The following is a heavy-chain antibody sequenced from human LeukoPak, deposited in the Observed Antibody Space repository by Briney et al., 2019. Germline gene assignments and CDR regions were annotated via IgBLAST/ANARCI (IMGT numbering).Heavy chain of an antibody. J-gene: IGHJ4*02. D-gene: IGHD5-18*01. CDR2: IYYSGST. Sequence: PSETLSLTCTVSGGSISSSSYYWGWIRQPPGKGLEWIGSIYYSGSTYYNPSLKSRVTISVDTSKNQFSLKLSSVTAADTAVYYCARDGYSYGRSFVYWGQGTLVTVSS. CDR3: ARDGYSYGRSFVY. CDR1: GGSISSSSYY. V-gene: IGHV4-39*07.